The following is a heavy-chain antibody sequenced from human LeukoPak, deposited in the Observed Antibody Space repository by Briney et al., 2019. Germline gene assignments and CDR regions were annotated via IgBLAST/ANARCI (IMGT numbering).Heavy chain of an antibody. Sequence: PSETLSLTCAVYGGSFSGYYWSWIRQPPGKGLEWIGEINHSGSTNYNPSLKSRVTISVDTSKNQFSLKLSSVTAADTAVYYCASRGYSGYYYYGMDVWGKGTTVTVSS. CDR2: INHSGST. CDR1: GGSFSGYY. CDR3: ASRGYSGYYYYGMDV. D-gene: IGHD5-12*01. V-gene: IGHV4-34*01. J-gene: IGHJ6*04.